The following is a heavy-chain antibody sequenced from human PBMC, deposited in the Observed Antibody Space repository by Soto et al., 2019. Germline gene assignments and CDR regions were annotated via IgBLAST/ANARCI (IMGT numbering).Heavy chain of an antibody. V-gene: IGHV3-66*01. Sequence: EVQLVESGGGLVQPGGSLRLSCAASGFTISSIYMTWLRQAPGKGLEWLSVIYSGGTTHYADSVKGRCSISRDNSKKTAYRQVNSVRAEGTAVYYCAREVLGGVTLSGFGHWGQGTLVIVSS. CDR1: GFTISSIY. D-gene: IGHD2-21*02. CDR3: AREVLGGVTLSGFGH. CDR2: IYSGGTT. J-gene: IGHJ4*02.